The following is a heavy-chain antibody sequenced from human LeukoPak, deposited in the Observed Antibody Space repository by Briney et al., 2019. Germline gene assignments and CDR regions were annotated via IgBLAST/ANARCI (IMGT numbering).Heavy chain of an antibody. J-gene: IGHJ6*02. CDR2: IYSGGST. CDR1: GFTVSINY. CDR3: ARDPFYGDHLGYYGMDV. D-gene: IGHD4-17*01. Sequence: GGSLRLSCAASGFTVSINYMSWVRQAPGKGLEWVSLIYSGGSTYYADSVKGRFTISRDNSKNTLYLQMNSLRAEDTAVYYCARDPFYGDHLGYYGMDVWGQGTTVTVSS. V-gene: IGHV3-66*02.